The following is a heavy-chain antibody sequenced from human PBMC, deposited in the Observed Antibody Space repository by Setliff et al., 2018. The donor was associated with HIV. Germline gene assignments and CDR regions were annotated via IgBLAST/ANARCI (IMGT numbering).Heavy chain of an antibody. D-gene: IGHD3-22*01. J-gene: IGHJ3*02. CDR3: ARPLVPSGYYYGRHAFDI. CDR1: GASIRGHY. Sequence: SLTCSVSGASIRGHYWSWIRQSPGKGLEWIGNIYYSGNTNYNPSFKSRVTISVDTSKNQFSLRVNSVTAADTAVYYCARPLVPSGYYYGRHAFDIWGQGTKVTVSS. CDR2: IYYSGNT. V-gene: IGHV4-59*08.